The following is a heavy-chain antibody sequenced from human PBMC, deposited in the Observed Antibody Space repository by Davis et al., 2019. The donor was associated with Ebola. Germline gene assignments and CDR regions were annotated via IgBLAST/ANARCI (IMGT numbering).Heavy chain of an antibody. Sequence: HSQTLSLTCGISGDSVSSNSAAWNWIRQSPSRGLEWLGRTYYRSKWYNDYAASVKSRITINPDTSKNQFSLQLNSVTPEDTAVYYCARDRYYYDSSGSADQIDYWGQGTLVTVSS. CDR1: GDSVSSNSAA. D-gene: IGHD3-22*01. CDR2: TYYRSKWYN. CDR3: ARDRYYYDSSGSADQIDY. V-gene: IGHV6-1*01. J-gene: IGHJ4*02.